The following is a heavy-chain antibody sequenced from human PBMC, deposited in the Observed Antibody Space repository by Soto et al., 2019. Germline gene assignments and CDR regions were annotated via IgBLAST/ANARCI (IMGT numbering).Heavy chain of an antibody. CDR1: GYTFTGYY. J-gene: IGHJ3*02. CDR2: INPNSGGT. D-gene: IGHD2-15*01. CDR3: ARVRGXKYCSGGSCYSQDAFDI. Sequence: ASVKVSCKASGYTFTGYYMHWVRQAPGQGLEWMGWINPNSGGTNYAQKFQGRVTMTRDTSISTAYMELSRLRSDGTAVYYCARVRGXKYCSGGSCYSQDAFDIWGQGTMVTVSS. V-gene: IGHV1-2*02.